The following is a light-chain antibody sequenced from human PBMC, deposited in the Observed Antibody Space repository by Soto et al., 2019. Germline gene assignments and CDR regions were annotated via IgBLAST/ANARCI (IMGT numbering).Light chain of an antibody. CDR1: QSVSNNY. CDR2: GAS. Sequence: EIVLTHSPGPLSLSPCEWAPLSCSASQSVSNNYLAWYQQKPGQAPRLLIYGASSRATGIPDRFSGSGSGTDFTLTINRLEPEDFAVYYCQQYGNSPPVTFGGGTKVDIK. CDR3: QQYGNSPPVT. J-gene: IGKJ4*01. V-gene: IGKV3-20*01.